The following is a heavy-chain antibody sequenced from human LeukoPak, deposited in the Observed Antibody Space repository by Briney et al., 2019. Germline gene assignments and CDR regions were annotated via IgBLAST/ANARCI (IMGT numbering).Heavy chain of an antibody. CDR1: GYTFTSYY. Sequence: GASVKVSCEASGYTFTSYYMHWVRQAPGQGLEWMGIINPSGGSTSYAQKFQGRVTMTRDTSTSTVYMELSSLRSEDTAVYYCARGASSGYYPAAFDIWGQGTMVTVSS. CDR2: INPSGGST. J-gene: IGHJ3*02. D-gene: IGHD3-22*01. V-gene: IGHV1-46*01. CDR3: ARGASSGYYPAAFDI.